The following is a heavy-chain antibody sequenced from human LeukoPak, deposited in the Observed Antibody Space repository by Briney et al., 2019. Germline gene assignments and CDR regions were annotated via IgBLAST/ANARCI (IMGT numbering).Heavy chain of an antibody. CDR3: ARVRPHHSSSWYRWPSYYYYMDV. CDR2: INHSGST. D-gene: IGHD6-13*01. CDR1: GGSFSGYY. V-gene: IGHV4-34*01. J-gene: IGHJ6*03. Sequence: SETLSLSCAVYGGSFSGYYWSWIRQPPGKGLEGIGEINHSGSTNYNPYLKSRTTISVATSKNQSSLKLSSVTAADTAVYYCARVRPHHSSSWYRWPSYYYYMDVWGKGTTVTVSS.